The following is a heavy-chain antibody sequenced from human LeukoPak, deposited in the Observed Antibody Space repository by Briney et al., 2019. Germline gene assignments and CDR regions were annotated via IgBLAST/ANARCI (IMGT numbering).Heavy chain of an antibody. V-gene: IGHV3-33*01. CDR2: IWYDGSNK. CDR1: GFTFSSYG. CDR3: ARTNWDGSQGY. D-gene: IGHD5-24*01. Sequence: GGSLRLSCAASGFTFSSYGMHWVRQAPGKGLEWVAVIWYDGSNKYYADSVKGRFTISRHNSKNTLYLQMNSLRAEDTAVYYCARTNWDGSQGYWGQGTLVTVSS. J-gene: IGHJ4*02.